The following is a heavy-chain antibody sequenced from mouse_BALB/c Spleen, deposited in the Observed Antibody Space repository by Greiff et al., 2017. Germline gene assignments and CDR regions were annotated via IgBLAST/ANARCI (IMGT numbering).Heavy chain of an antibody. Sequence: QVQLKQPGAELVKPGASVKMSCKASGYTFTSYNMHWVKQTPGQGLEWIGAIYPGNGDTSYNQKFKGKATLTADKSSSTAYMQLSSLTSEDSAVYYCAREYYFDYWGQGTTLTVSS. CDR1: GYTFTSYN. J-gene: IGHJ2*01. V-gene: IGHV1-12*01. CDR3: AREYYFDY. CDR2: IYPGNGDT.